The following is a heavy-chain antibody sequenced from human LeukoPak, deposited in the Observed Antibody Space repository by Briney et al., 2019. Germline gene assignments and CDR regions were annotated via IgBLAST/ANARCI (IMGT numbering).Heavy chain of an antibody. CDR1: GGSISSYY. CDR2: IYTSGST. V-gene: IGHV4-4*07. J-gene: IGHJ6*03. CDR3: ARAHKDIVVVVAATPPAYYYYYYMDV. Sequence: SETLSLTCTVSGGSISSYYWSWIRQPAGKGLEWIGRIYTSGSTNYNPSLKSRVTMSVDTSKNQFSLKLSSVTAADTAVYYCARAHKDIVVVVAATPPAYYYYYYMDVWGKGTTVTVSS. D-gene: IGHD2-15*01.